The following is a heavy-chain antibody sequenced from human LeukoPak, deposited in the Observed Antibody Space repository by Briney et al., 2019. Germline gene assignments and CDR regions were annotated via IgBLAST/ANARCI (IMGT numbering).Heavy chain of an antibody. CDR3: AKARGYSYGSPFDY. CDR2: ISGSGGST. V-gene: IGHV3-23*01. D-gene: IGHD5-18*01. Sequence: PGGSLRLSCAASGFTFSSYAMSWVRQAPGKGLGWVSAISGSGGSTYYADSVKGRFTISRDNSKNTLYLQMNSLRAEDTAVYYCAKARGYSYGSPFDYWGQGTLVTVSS. CDR1: GFTFSSYA. J-gene: IGHJ4*02.